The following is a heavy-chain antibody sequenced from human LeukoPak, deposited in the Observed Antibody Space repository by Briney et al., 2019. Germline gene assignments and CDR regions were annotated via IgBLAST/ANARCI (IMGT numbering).Heavy chain of an antibody. Sequence: SETLSLTCTVSGGSISSGGYYWSWIRQHPGKGLEWIGYIYYSGSTYYNPSLKSRVTISVDTPKNQFSLKLSSVTAADTAVYYCARVSHCGGDCYPYFDYWGQGTLVTVSS. CDR3: ARVSHCGGDCYPYFDY. CDR1: GGSISSGGYY. J-gene: IGHJ4*02. V-gene: IGHV4-31*03. D-gene: IGHD2-21*02. CDR2: IYYSGST.